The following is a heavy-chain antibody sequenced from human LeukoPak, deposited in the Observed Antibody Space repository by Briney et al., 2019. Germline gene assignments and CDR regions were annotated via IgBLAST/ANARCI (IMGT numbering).Heavy chain of an antibody. D-gene: IGHD3-22*01. V-gene: IGHV3-7*01. CDR2: IKQDGSEK. CDR1: GFTFSSYW. CDR3: ARGVYYDSSGYYPGY. Sequence: GGSLRLSCAASGFTFSSYWMSWVRQAPGKGLEWVANIKQDGSEKYYVDSVKGRLTISRDNAKKSLYLQMNSLRAEDTAVYYCARGVYYDSSGYYPGYWGQGTLVTVSS. J-gene: IGHJ4*02.